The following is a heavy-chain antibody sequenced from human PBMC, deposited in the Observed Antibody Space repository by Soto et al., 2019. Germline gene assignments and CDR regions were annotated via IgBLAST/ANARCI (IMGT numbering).Heavy chain of an antibody. V-gene: IGHV3-64*01. CDR1: GFTFSSYA. CDR3: ARSLLWFGESTRSNYYYMDV. J-gene: IGHJ6*03. CDR2: ISSNGGST. Sequence: GGSLRLSCAASGFTFSSYAMHWVRQAPGKGLEYVSAISSNGGSTYYANSVKGRFTISRDNSKNTLYLQMGSRRAEDMAVYYCARSLLWFGESTRSNYYYMDVWGKGTTVTVSS. D-gene: IGHD3-10*01.